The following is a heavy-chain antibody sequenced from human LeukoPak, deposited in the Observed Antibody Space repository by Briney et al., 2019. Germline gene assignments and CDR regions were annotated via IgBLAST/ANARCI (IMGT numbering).Heavy chain of an antibody. Sequence: GGSLRLSCAASGFTFSSYAMSWVRQAPGKGLEWVSAISDSGGGTYYADSVKGRFTISRDNSKNTLYLQMSSLRVEDAAVYYCAKDPQYSTSWSDYWGQGTLVTVSS. CDR2: ISDSGGGT. J-gene: IGHJ4*02. V-gene: IGHV3-23*01. D-gene: IGHD6-13*01. CDR3: AKDPQYSTSWSDY. CDR1: GFTFSSYA.